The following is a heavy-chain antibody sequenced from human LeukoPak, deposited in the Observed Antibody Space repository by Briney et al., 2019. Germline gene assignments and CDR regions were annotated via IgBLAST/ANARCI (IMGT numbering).Heavy chain of an antibody. CDR1: GFTFSSYS. CDR2: ISSSSSYI. CDR3: ARFSEAAAGTGLDY. Sequence: GGSLRLSCAASGFTFSSYSMTWVRQAPGKGLEWVSSISSSSSYIYYADSVKGRFTISRDNAKNSLYLQMNSLRAEDTAVYYCARFSEAAAGTGLDYWGQGTLVTVSS. D-gene: IGHD6-13*01. J-gene: IGHJ4*02. V-gene: IGHV3-21*01.